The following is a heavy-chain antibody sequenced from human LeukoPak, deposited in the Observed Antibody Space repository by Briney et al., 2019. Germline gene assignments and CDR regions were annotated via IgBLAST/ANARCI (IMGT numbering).Heavy chain of an antibody. CDR2: ISSSSSTI. J-gene: IGHJ6*02. D-gene: IGHD6-13*01. Sequence: GGSLRLSCAASGFTFSSYSMNWVRQAPGKGLEWVSYISSSSSTIYYADSVKGRFTISRDNAKNSLYLQMNSLRAEDTAVYYCARALLQQLVFRRYYYGMDVWGQGTTVTVSS. CDR1: GFTFSSYS. CDR3: ARALLQQLVFRRYYYGMDV. V-gene: IGHV3-48*04.